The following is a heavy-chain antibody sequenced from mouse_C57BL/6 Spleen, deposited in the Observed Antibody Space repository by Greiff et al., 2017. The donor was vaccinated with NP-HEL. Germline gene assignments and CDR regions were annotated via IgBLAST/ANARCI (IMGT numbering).Heavy chain of an antibody. CDR2: IDPSDSET. J-gene: IGHJ2*02. Sequence: QVQLQQPGAELVRPGSSVKLSCKASGYTFTSYWMHWVKQRPIQGLEWIGNIDPSDSETHYNQKFKDKATLTVDKSSSTAYMQLSSLTSEDSAVYYSARSATTVVAPTADWGQGTSLTVSS. CDR3: ARSATTVVAPTAD. V-gene: IGHV1-52*01. CDR1: GYTFTSYW. D-gene: IGHD1-1*01.